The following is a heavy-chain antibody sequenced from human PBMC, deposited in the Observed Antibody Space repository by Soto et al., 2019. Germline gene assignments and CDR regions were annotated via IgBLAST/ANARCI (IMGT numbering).Heavy chain of an antibody. V-gene: IGHV1-8*01. CDR3: ASGGDNRYCSGGSCYLPLDY. CDR2: MNPNSGNT. Sequence: GASVKVSCKASGYTFTSYDINWVRQATGQGLEWMGWMNPNSGNTGYAQKFQGRVTMTRNTSISTAYMELSSLRSEDTAVYYCASGGDNRYCSGGSCYLPLDYWGQGTLVTVSS. D-gene: IGHD2-15*01. CDR1: GYTFTSYD. J-gene: IGHJ4*02.